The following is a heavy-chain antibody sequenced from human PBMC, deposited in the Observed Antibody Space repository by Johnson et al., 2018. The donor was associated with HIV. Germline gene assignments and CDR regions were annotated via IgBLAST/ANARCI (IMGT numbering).Heavy chain of an antibody. CDR1: GLSFSNFG. V-gene: IGHV3-7*03. Sequence: VQLVESGGGVVQPGKSLTLSCVGSGLSFSNFGIHWVRQAPGKGPEWVANIKQDGSEKYYVDSVKCRFTISRDNARNLLYLQMNSLRAEDTAVYYCASKRSAFDIWGQGTMVTVSS. D-gene: IGHD5-24*01. CDR3: ASKRSAFDI. J-gene: IGHJ3*02. CDR2: IKQDGSEK.